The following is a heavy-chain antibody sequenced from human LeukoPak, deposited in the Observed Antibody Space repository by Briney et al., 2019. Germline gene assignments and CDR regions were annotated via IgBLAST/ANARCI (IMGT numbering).Heavy chain of an antibody. CDR1: GYTFTSYD. CDR2: MNPNSGNT. Sequence: ASVKVSCKASGYTFTSYDINWVRQATGQGLEWMGWMNPNSGNTGYAQKFQGRVTMTRKTSISTAYMELSSLRSEDTAVYCCATMETTRYFDYCGQGTLVTVSS. CDR3: ATMETTRYFDY. V-gene: IGHV1-8*02. J-gene: IGHJ4*02. D-gene: IGHD4-11*01.